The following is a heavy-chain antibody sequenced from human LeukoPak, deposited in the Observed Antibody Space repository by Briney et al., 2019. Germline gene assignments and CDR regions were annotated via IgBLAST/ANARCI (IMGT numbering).Heavy chain of an antibody. CDR1: GGSISSSSYY. J-gene: IGHJ4*02. V-gene: IGHV4-39*01. Sequence: SETLSLTCTVSGGSISSSSYYWGWIRQPPGKGLEWIGSIYYSGSTYYNPSLKSRVTISVDTSKNQFSLKLSSETAADTAVYYCARHKGGSSDFDSWGQGALVTVSS. CDR3: ARHKGGSSDFDS. D-gene: IGHD6-6*01. CDR2: IYYSGST.